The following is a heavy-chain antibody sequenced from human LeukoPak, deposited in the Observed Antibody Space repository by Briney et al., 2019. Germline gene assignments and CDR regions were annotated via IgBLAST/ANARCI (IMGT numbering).Heavy chain of an antibody. CDR1: GFTFSSYA. V-gene: IGHV3-30*04. D-gene: IGHD2-15*01. Sequence: GGSLRLSCAASGFTFSSYAMHWVRQAPGKGLEWVAVISYDGSNKYYADSVKGRFTISRDNSKNTLYLQMNSLRAEDTAVYYCARRRGYCSGGSCYSLGAFDIWGQGTMVTVSS. J-gene: IGHJ3*02. CDR3: ARRRGYCSGGSCYSLGAFDI. CDR2: ISYDGSNK.